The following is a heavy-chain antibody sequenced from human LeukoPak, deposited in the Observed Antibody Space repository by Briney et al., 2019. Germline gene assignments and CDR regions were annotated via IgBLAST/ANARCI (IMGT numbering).Heavy chain of an antibody. Sequence: GGSLRLSCAASGFTFSSYAMSWVRQAPGKGLEWVSGISASGGSTYYADSVKGRFTISRDNAKNTLYLQMNSLRAEDTAVYYCARDGYNGIDYWGQGTLVTVSS. CDR3: ARDGYNGIDY. J-gene: IGHJ4*02. CDR2: ISASGGST. D-gene: IGHD5-24*01. CDR1: GFTFSSYA. V-gene: IGHV3-23*01.